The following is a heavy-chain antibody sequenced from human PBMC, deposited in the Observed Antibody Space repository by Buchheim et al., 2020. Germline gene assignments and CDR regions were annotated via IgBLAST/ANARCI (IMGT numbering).Heavy chain of an antibody. CDR2: IYYSGST. V-gene: IGHV4-59*01. CDR3: AGGGHTIFGVLFDY. Sequence: QVQLQESGPGLVKPSETLSLTCTVSGGSISSYYWSWIRQPPGKGLEWIGYIYYSGSTNYNPSLKSRVTISVDTSKNQFSLKLSSVTAADTAVYYCAGGGHTIFGVLFDYGGQGTL. CDR1: GGSISSYY. D-gene: IGHD3-3*01. J-gene: IGHJ4*02.